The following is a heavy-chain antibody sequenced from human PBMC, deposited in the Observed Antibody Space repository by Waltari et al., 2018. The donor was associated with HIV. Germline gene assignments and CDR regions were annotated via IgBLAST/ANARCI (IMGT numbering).Heavy chain of an antibody. Sequence: EVQLVQSGGGLIKPGGSLRLPCAASGFSVTNYWMHWVCQSPGKGLVWVSRINIDGSTIDYADSVKGRFTISRDSAKNTLSLQMNSLREEDTAVYYCSRDTFGEYDFWGQGALVTVSS. J-gene: IGHJ4*02. V-gene: IGHV3-74*01. CDR1: GFSVTNYW. CDR3: SRDTFGEYDF. CDR2: INIDGSTI. D-gene: IGHD3-3*01.